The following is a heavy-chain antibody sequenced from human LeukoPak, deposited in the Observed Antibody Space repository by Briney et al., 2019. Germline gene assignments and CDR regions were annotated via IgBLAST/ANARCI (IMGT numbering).Heavy chain of an antibody. CDR1: GGSFSGYY. D-gene: IGHD3-10*01. CDR2: INHSGST. CDR3: ARDVLWFGELGFDY. J-gene: IGHJ4*02. V-gene: IGHV4-34*01. Sequence: PSETLSLTCAVYGGSFSGYYWSWIRQPPGKGLEWIGEINHSGSTNYNPSLKSRVTIPVDTSKNQFSLKLSSVTAADTAVYYCARDVLWFGELGFDYWGQGTLVTVSS.